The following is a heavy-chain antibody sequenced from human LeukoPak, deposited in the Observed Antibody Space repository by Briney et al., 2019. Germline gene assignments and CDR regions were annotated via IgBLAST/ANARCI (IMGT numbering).Heavy chain of an antibody. Sequence: PGGSLRLSCAASGFTFSSYWMHWVRQAPGKGLVWVSRINTDGSSTSYADSVKGRFTISRGNAKNTLYLQMNSLRAEDTAVYYCARDLQEYYGSGSYYYYGMDVWGQGTTVTVSS. CDR1: GFTFSSYW. D-gene: IGHD3-10*01. CDR2: INTDGSST. CDR3: ARDLQEYYGSGSYYYYGMDV. V-gene: IGHV3-74*01. J-gene: IGHJ6*02.